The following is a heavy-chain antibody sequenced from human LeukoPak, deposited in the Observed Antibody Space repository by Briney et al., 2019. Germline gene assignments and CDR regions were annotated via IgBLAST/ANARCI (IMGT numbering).Heavy chain of an antibody. D-gene: IGHD3-22*01. Sequence: GGSLRLSCAASGFTFSSYWMSWVRQSPGKGLEWVAYISSGGSPMFYIDSVKGRSTVSRDNAKNSLYLEVHSLRAEDTAVYYCVRDSHYYDTSDPKYRLDYWGQGTLVTVSS. J-gene: IGHJ4*02. CDR2: ISSGGSPM. CDR1: GFTFSSYW. V-gene: IGHV3-48*04. CDR3: VRDSHYYDTSDPKYRLDY.